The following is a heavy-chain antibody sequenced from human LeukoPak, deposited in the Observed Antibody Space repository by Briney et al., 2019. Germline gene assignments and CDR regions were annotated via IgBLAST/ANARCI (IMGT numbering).Heavy chain of an antibody. V-gene: IGHV3-74*01. D-gene: IGHD6-13*01. J-gene: IGHJ4*02. CDR3: ARSAATFDY. CDR1: GFTFTSSW. Sequence: GGSLRLSCTASGFTFTSSWMHWVRQAPGKGPVWVSRINPDGSSTIYADSVKGRFTISRGNAKNTLDLQVNSLRDEDTAVYYCARSAATFDYWGQGTLVTVSS. CDR2: INPDGSST.